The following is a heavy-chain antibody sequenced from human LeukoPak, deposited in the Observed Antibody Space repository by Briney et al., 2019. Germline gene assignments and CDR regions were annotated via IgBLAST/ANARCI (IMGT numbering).Heavy chain of an antibody. CDR2: IYYSGTT. V-gene: IGHV4-39*01. D-gene: IGHD1-26*01. CDR3: ARRVWVGFRQGSFDY. CDR1: GDSISRTSFY. Sequence: SETLSLTCTVSGDSISRTSFYWGWIRQPPGKGREWIGNIYYSGTTYYNPSLKSRGTISVDTSKNQFSLKLSSVTAADTAVYYCARRVWVGFRQGSFDYWGQGTLVTVSS. J-gene: IGHJ4*02.